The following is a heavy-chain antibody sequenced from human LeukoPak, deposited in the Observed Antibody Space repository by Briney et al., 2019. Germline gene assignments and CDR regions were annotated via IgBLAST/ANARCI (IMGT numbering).Heavy chain of an antibody. CDR1: GFTFSSYA. J-gene: IGHJ3*02. V-gene: IGHV3-30*04. D-gene: IGHD6-13*01. Sequence: GGSLRLSCAASGFTFSSYAMHWVRQAPGKGLEWVAVISYDGSNKYYADSVKGRFTISRDNSKNTLYLQMNSLRAEDTAVYYCARDPGAAAGNAFDIWGQGTMVTVSS. CDR3: ARDPGAAAGNAFDI. CDR2: ISYDGSNK.